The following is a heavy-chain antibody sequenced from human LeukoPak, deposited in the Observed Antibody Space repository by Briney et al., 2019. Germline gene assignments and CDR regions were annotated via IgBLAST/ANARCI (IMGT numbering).Heavy chain of an antibody. D-gene: IGHD2-2*01. Sequence: GASVKVSCKASGYTFTGHYVHWVRQAPGQGLEWMGWINPNSGGTNYAQKFQGRVTMTRDTSISTAYMELSRLRSDDTAVYYCARVYCSSTSCWGYFDYWGQGTLVTVSS. J-gene: IGHJ4*02. V-gene: IGHV1-2*02. CDR1: GYTFTGHY. CDR2: INPNSGGT. CDR3: ARVYCSSTSCWGYFDY.